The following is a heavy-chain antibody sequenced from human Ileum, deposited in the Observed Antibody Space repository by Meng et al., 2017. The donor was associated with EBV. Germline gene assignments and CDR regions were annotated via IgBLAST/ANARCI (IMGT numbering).Heavy chain of an antibody. CDR2: INHSGST. J-gene: IGHJ4*02. D-gene: IGHD6-13*01. Sequence: QVQLQQWGAGLLNPSETLSRTCAVYGWSLSGYYWTWIRQPPGKGLEWIGEINHSGSTNYNPSLKSRVTISVDKNQFSLKLSSVTAADTAVYYCARGFYTYGSSCFDYWGQGTLVTVSS. CDR1: GWSLSGYY. V-gene: IGHV4-34*01. CDR3: ARGFYTYGSSCFDY.